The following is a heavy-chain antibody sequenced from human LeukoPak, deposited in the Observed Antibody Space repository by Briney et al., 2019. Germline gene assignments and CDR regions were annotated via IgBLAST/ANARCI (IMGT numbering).Heavy chain of an antibody. Sequence: PGGSLRLSCAASGFTFSSYSMNWVRQAPGKGLEWVSYISSSSSTIYYADSVKGRFTISRDNAKNSLYLQMNSLRDEDTAVYYCARGVAVVAAREFDYWGQGTLVTVSS. CDR1: GFTFSSYS. V-gene: IGHV3-48*02. D-gene: IGHD2-15*01. CDR2: ISSSSSTI. CDR3: ARGVAVVAAREFDY. J-gene: IGHJ4*02.